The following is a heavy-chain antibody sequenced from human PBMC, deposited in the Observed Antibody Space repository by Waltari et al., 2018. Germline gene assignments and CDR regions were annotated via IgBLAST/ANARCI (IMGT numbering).Heavy chain of an antibody. V-gene: IGHV3-30-3*01. CDR3: ATDIAAAGTPFDY. J-gene: IGHJ4*02. Sequence: TFSSYAMHWVRQAPGKGLEWVAVISYDGSNKYYADSVKGRFTISRDNSKNTLYLQMNSLRAEDTAVYYCATDIAAAGTPFDYWGQGTLVTVSS. D-gene: IGHD6-13*01. CDR1: TFSSYA. CDR2: ISYDGSNK.